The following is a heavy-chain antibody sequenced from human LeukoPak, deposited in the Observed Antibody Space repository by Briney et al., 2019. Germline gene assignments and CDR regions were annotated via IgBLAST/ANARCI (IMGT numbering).Heavy chain of an antibody. CDR3: ARVRGDYYDSSGYPKLDAFDI. D-gene: IGHD3-22*01. Sequence: GGSLRLACAASGFTFSSYEMNWVRQAPGEGLEWVSYISSSGSTIYYADSVKGRFTISRDNAKNSLYLQMNSLRAEDTAVYYCARVRGDYYDSSGYPKLDAFDIWGQGTMVTVSS. V-gene: IGHV3-48*03. CDR1: GFTFSSYE. CDR2: ISSSGSTI. J-gene: IGHJ3*02.